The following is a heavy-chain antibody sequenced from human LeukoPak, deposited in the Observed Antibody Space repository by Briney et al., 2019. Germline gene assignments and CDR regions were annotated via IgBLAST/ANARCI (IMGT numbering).Heavy chain of an antibody. D-gene: IGHD7-27*01. J-gene: IGHJ2*01. CDR3: ARELVSLGTGYFDL. V-gene: IGHV3-23*01. CDR2: ITGSSTWT. CDR1: GFTFRTYG. Sequence: GGSLRLSCEASGFTFRTYGMTWVRQAPGKGLEWVPGITGSSTWTYYADSVKGRFTISRDNSKNTLHLQMNSLRAEDTAIYYCARELVSLGTGYFDLWGRGTLVTVSS.